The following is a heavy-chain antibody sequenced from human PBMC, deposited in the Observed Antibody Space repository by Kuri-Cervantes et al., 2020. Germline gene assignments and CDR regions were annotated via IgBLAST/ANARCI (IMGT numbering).Heavy chain of an antibody. Sequence: SVKVSCKASGYTFSGYYIHWVRQAPGQGLEWMGGIIPIFGTANYAQKFQGRVTITTDESTSTAYMELSSLRSEDTAVYYCASSSKGWFDPWGQGTLVTVSS. V-gene: IGHV1-69*05. CDR3: ASSSKGWFDP. J-gene: IGHJ5*02. CDR2: IIPIFGTA. CDR1: GYTFSGYY.